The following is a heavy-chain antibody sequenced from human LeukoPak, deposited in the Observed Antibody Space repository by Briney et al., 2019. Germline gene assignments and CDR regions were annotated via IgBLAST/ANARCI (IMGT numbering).Heavy chain of an antibody. CDR3: AREDNYGSGSYYFDY. Sequence: GGSLRLSCAASGFTFSSYWMSWVRQAPGKGLEWVAVIWYDGSNKYYADSVKGRFTISRDNSKNTLYLQMNSLRAEDTAVYYCAREDNYGSGSYYFDYWGQGTLVTVSS. CDR2: IWYDGSNK. J-gene: IGHJ4*02. CDR1: GFTFSSYW. V-gene: IGHV3-33*08. D-gene: IGHD3-10*01.